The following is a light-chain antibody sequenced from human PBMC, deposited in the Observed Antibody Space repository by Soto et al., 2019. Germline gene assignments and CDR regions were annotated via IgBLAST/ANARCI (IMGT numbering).Light chain of an antibody. Sequence: QSVLTQPPSASGTPGQRVTISCSGSSSNIGTNTVNWYQELPGTAPKLLIYNNNQRPSGVPDRFSGSKSGTSASLAISGLQSADEADYYCAAWDDSLNGVLFGGGTKVTVL. CDR1: SSNIGTNT. CDR2: NNN. V-gene: IGLV1-44*01. CDR3: AAWDDSLNGVL. J-gene: IGLJ2*01.